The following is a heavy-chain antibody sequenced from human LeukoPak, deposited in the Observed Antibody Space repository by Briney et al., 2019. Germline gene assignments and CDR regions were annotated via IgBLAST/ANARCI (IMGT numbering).Heavy chain of an antibody. D-gene: IGHD3-22*01. V-gene: IGHV3-7*01. CDR2: IKQDGSDK. CDR1: GFIFSDYW. J-gene: IGHJ4*02. Sequence: GGSLRLSCAASGFIFSDYWMSWVRQAPGKGLEWVANIKQDGSDKYYVDSVKGRFTISRDNAKNSLYLQMNSLRVDDTAIYYCARDGDISGYSDWGQGTQVTVSS. CDR3: ARDGDISGYSD.